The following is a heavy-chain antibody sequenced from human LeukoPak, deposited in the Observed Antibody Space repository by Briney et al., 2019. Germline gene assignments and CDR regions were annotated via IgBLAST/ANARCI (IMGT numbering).Heavy chain of an antibody. D-gene: IGHD1-26*01. CDR1: GFSFDDFA. V-gene: IGHV3-20*04. Sequence: GGSLRLSCEASGFSFDDFAMAWVRQAPGKGLEWVSGVNWNGDNTGYADSVKGRFTISRDNSKNTLYLQMNSLRAEDTAVYYCAKDIPEWELSPDAFDIWGQGTMVTVSS. CDR2: VNWNGDNT. CDR3: AKDIPEWELSPDAFDI. J-gene: IGHJ3*02.